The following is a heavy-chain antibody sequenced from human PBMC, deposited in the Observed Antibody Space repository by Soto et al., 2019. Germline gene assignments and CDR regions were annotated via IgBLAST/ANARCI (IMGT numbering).Heavy chain of an antibody. CDR1: GFTFSSYG. Sequence: GGSLRLSCAASGFTFSSYGMHWVRQAPGKGLEWVAVIWYDGSNKYYADSVKGRFTISRDNSKNTLYLQMNSLRAEDTAVHYCARDGDDYGDYATQNYGMDVWGQGTTVTVSS. CDR3: ARDGDDYGDYATQNYGMDV. CDR2: IWYDGSNK. V-gene: IGHV3-33*01. D-gene: IGHD4-17*01. J-gene: IGHJ6*02.